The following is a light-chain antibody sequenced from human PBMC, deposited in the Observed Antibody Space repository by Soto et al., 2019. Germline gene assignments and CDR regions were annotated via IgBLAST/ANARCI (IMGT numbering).Light chain of an antibody. Sequence: DVVMTQSPLSLPVTLGQPASISCRSNQSLVHSDGIAYSSRFKQRPGGSPRRLIYKVSTRDSGVPARFSGSGSGTDFALKISRVEAEDVVVYYCMQGTHWPITFGQGTRLEIK. J-gene: IGKJ5*01. V-gene: IGKV2-30*02. CDR2: KVS. CDR1: QSLVHSDGIAY. CDR3: MQGTHWPIT.